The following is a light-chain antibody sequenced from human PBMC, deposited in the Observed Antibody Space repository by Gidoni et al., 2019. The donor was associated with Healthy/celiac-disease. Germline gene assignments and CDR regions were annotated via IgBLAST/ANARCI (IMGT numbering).Light chain of an antibody. V-gene: IGLV4-69*01. Sequence: QLVLPQSPSASASLGAPVKLTCTLSSGHSSYAIAWHQQQPAKGPRYLMKLNSDGSHSKGDGSPDRFSGSSSGAGRYLTISSLQSEDDADYYCQTWGTGIVVFGGGTKLTVL. CDR3: QTWGTGIVV. CDR2: LNSDGSH. J-gene: IGLJ2*01. CDR1: SGHSSYA.